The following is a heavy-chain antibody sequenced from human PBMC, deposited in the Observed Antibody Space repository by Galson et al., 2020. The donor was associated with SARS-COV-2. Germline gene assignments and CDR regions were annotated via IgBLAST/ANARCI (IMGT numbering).Heavy chain of an antibody. CDR1: VFTFNNYD. CDR2: LAADGSNK. J-gene: IGHJ4*02. CDR3: AKDGYSSGWTFDS. D-gene: IGHD6-19*01. V-gene: IGHV3-30*18. Sequence: GGSLRLSFVASVFTFNNYDMHWVRQAPGKVLGCMAILAADGSNKYYAGSVKGRFTISRGNSENTLYLEVQSLRSEETAVYYWAKDGYSSGWTFDSWGQGTLVTVSS.